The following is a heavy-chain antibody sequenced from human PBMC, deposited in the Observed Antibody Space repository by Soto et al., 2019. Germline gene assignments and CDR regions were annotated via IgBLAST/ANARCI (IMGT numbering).Heavy chain of an antibody. CDR1: GGTFSSYA. J-gene: IGHJ4*02. V-gene: IGHV1-69*13. D-gene: IGHD3-22*01. CDR3: ARDGYYDSSGPTDY. Sequence: SVKVSCKASGGTFSSYAISWVRQAPGQGLEWMGGIIPIFGTANYAQKFQGRVTIAADESTSTAYMELSSLRSEDTAVYYCARDGYYDSSGPTDYWGQGTLVTVSS. CDR2: IIPIFGTA.